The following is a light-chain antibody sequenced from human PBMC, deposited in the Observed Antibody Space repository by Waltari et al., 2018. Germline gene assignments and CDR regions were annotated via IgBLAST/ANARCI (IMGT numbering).Light chain of an antibody. Sequence: QSALTQPASVSGSPGQSITISCTGTTSDVGTYNLVSWYQQHPGKAPKLMIYEVNKRPSGVSNRFSGSRSGNTASLTISGLHAEDEADYYCCSYADSTFVFGGGTKVTVL. CDR1: TSDVGTYNL. CDR2: EVN. CDR3: CSYADSTFV. J-gene: IGLJ3*02. V-gene: IGLV2-23*02.